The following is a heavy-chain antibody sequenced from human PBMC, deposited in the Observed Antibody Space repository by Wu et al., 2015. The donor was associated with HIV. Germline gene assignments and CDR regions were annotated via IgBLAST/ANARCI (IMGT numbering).Heavy chain of an antibody. Sequence: QVQLVQSGAEVKKPGASVKVSCRASGYTFTSYYMHWVRQAPGQGLEWMGIINPSGGSTSYAQKFQGRVTMTRDTSTSTVYMELSSLRSEDTAVYYCARGSTEGIAAAATGYWGQGTLVTVSS. V-gene: IGHV1-46*01. J-gene: IGHJ4*02. CDR1: GYTFTSYY. CDR3: ARGSTEGIAAAATGY. CDR2: INPSGGST. D-gene: IGHD6-13*01.